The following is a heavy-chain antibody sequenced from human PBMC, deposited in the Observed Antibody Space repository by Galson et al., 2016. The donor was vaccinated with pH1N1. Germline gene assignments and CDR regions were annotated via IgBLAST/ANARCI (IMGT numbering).Heavy chain of an antibody. V-gene: IGHV3-7*01. D-gene: IGHD3-16*01. CDR2: INQDGSDK. CDR3: ARAAFGQQSL. Sequence: SLRLSCAASGFTFSTYWMNWVRQAPGKGLEWVANINQDGSDKYYVDSVKGRFTISRDNAKNSLYLQRNSLRDEDTALYYCARAAFGQQSLWGQGTTVTVSS. CDR1: GFTFSTYW. J-gene: IGHJ6*02.